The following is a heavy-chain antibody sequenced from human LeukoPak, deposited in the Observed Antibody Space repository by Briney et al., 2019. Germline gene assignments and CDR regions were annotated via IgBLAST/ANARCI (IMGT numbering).Heavy chain of an antibody. J-gene: IGHJ4*02. CDR2: ISWNSGSI. Sequence: GRSLRLSCAASGFTFDDYAMHWVRQAPGKGLEWVSGISWNSGSIGYADSVKGRFTISRDNAKSSLYLQMNSLRAEDTALYYCAKDKFPGAVAEVAFDYWGQGTLVTVSS. CDR1: GFTFDDYA. V-gene: IGHV3-9*01. CDR3: AKDKFPGAVAEVAFDY. D-gene: IGHD6-19*01.